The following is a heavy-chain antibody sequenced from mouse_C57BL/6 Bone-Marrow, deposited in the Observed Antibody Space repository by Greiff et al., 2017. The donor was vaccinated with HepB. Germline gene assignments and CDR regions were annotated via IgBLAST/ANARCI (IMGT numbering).Heavy chain of an antibody. J-gene: IGHJ3*01. CDR2: IFPGSGST. CDR1: GYTFTSHW. D-gene: IGHD1-1*01. V-gene: IGHV1-56*01. CDR3: AKGDYYGSSYGFAY. Sequence: VQGVESGPELVRPGASVKISCKAPGYTFTSHWMQWVRQRPGQGLEWIGEIFPGSGSTYYNEKFKGKATLTVDTSSSTAYMQRSSLTSEDSAVYFCAKGDYYGSSYGFAYWGQGTLVTVSA.